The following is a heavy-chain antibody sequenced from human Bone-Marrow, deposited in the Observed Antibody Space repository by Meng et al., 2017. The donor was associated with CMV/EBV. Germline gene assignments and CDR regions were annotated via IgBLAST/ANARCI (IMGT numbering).Heavy chain of an antibody. Sequence: GESLKISCAASGFTFSRYSMNWVRQAPGKGLEWVSSISSSSNYIYYADSVKGRFTISRDNTKNSLYLQMNSLRAKDTAVYYCARDRFGSTSCYNDYWGQGTRVTVSS. CDR2: ISSSSNYI. CDR3: ARDRFGSTSCYNDY. V-gene: IGHV3-21*01. J-gene: IGHJ4*02. CDR1: GFTFSRYS. D-gene: IGHD2-2*02.